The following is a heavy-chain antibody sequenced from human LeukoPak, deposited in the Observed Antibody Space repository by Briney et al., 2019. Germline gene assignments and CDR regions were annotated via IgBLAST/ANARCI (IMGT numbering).Heavy chain of an antibody. CDR1: GFTFSTYA. V-gene: IGHV3-30*18. Sequence: GGSLRLSCTVSGFTFSTYAMHWVRQAPGKGLEWVAVISYDGSDKYYADSVEGRFDISRDNSKNTLYLQMNSLRTEDTAVYHCVKGSNCYGSGRFDFWGQGTLVTVSS. CDR3: VKGSNCYGSGRFDF. CDR2: ISYDGSDK. J-gene: IGHJ4*02. D-gene: IGHD3-10*01.